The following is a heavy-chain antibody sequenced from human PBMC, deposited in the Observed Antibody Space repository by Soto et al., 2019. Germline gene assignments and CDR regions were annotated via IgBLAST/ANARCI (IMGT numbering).Heavy chain of an antibody. J-gene: IGHJ5*02. CDR3: ARGELGYCSSTSCYDGYWFDP. V-gene: IGHV4-30-4*01. CDR2: IYYSGST. D-gene: IGHD2-2*01. Sequence: PSETLSLTCTVSGGSISSGDYYWSWIRQPPGKGLEWIGYIYYSGSTYYNPSLKSRVTISVDTSKNQFSLKLSSVTAADTAVYYCARGELGYCSSTSCYDGYWFDPWGQGTLVTVSS. CDR1: GGSISSGDYY.